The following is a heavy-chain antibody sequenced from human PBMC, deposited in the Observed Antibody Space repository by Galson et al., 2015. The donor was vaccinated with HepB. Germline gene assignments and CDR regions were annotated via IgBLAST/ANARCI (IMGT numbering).Heavy chain of an antibody. D-gene: IGHD3-10*01. CDR3: ARVYYYGPGSYDFDY. Sequence: SVKVSCKASGYTFTSYGISWVRQAPGQGLEWMGWISAYNGNTNYAQKLQGRVTMTTDTSTSTAYMELRSLRSDDTAVYYCARVYYYGPGSYDFDYWGQGTLVTVSS. CDR2: ISAYNGNT. J-gene: IGHJ4*02. V-gene: IGHV1-18*01. CDR1: GYTFTSYG.